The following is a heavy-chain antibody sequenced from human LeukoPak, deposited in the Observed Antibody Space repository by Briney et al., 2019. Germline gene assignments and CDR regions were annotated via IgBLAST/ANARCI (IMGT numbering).Heavy chain of an antibody. D-gene: IGHD3-10*01. CDR2: ISGSGGST. V-gene: IGHV3-23*01. J-gene: IGHJ4*02. Sequence: GGSLRLSCAASGFTFSSYAMSWVRQAPGKGLEWVSAISGSGGSTYYADSVKGRFTISRDNSKNTLYLQMNSLRAEDTAVYYCANKGFGELVIDYWGQGTLVTVSS. CDR3: ANKGFGELVIDY. CDR1: GFTFSSYA.